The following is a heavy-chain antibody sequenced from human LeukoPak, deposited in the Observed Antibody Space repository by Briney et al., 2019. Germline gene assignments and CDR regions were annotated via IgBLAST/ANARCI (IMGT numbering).Heavy chain of an antibody. CDR2: IYYSGST. Sequence: SETLPLTCTVSGGSISSSSHYWGWIRQPPGKGLEWIGSIYYSGSTYYNPSLKSRVTISVDRSKNQFSLKLSSVTAADTAVYYCGVAAAGSYYYYYMDVWGKGTTVTVSS. CDR1: GGSISSSSHY. D-gene: IGHD6-13*01. V-gene: IGHV4-39*07. CDR3: GVAAAGSYYYYYMDV. J-gene: IGHJ6*03.